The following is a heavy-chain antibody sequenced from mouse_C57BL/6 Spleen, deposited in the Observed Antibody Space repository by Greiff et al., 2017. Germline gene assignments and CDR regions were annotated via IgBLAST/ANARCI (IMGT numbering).Heavy chain of an antibody. Sequence: VKLQQPGAELVKPGASVKMSCKASGYTFTSYWITWVKQRPGQGLEWIGDIYPGSGSTNYNEKFKSKATLTVDTSSSTAYMQLSSLTSEDSAVYYCSMVTTRYAMDYWGQGTSVTVSS. CDR2: IYPGSGST. CDR1: GYTFTSYW. J-gene: IGHJ4*01. D-gene: IGHD2-2*01. CDR3: SMVTTRYAMDY. V-gene: IGHV1-55*01.